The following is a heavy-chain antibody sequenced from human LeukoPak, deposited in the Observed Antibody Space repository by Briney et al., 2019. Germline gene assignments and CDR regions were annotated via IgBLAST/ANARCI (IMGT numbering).Heavy chain of an antibody. CDR1: GFTFSNHW. D-gene: IGHD6-13*01. J-gene: IGHJ4*02. CDR3: ARTLSSS. CDR2: ISSSSSTI. V-gene: IGHV3-48*04. Sequence: GGSLRLSCAASGFTFSNHWMNWVRQAPGKGLEWVSYISSSSSTIYYADSVKGRFTISRDNAKNSLYLQMNSLRAEDTAVYYCARTLSSSWGQGTLVTVSS.